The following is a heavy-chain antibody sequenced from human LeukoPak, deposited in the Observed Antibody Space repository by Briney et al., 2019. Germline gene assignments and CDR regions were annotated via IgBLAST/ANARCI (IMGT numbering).Heavy chain of an antibody. Sequence: GASVKVSCKASGYTFTGYYMHWVRQAPGQGLEWMGRINPNSGGTNYAQKFQGRVTMTRDTSISTAYMELSRLRSDDTAVYYCARDQKYYGSGSYSDPDYWDQGTLVTVSS. J-gene: IGHJ4*02. D-gene: IGHD3-10*01. CDR3: ARDQKYYGSGSYSDPDY. V-gene: IGHV1-2*06. CDR2: INPNSGGT. CDR1: GYTFTGYY.